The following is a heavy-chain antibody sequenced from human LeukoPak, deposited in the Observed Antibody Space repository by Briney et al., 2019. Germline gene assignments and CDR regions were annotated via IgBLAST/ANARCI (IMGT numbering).Heavy chain of an antibody. J-gene: IGHJ3*02. CDR3: AKVFSGIARTRGAFDI. D-gene: IGHD6-13*01. CDR2: ISFNGSNK. V-gene: IGHV3-30-3*01. Sequence: GGSLRLSCAASGFTFSSYAMHWVRQAPGKGLEWVAVISFNGSNKYYADSVKGRFTISRDNSKNTLYLQMNSLRAEDTAVYYCAKVFSGIARTRGAFDIWGQGTMVTVSS. CDR1: GFTFSSYA.